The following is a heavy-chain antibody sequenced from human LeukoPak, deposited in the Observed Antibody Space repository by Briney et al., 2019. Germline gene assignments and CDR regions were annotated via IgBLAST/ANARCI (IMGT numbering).Heavy chain of an antibody. J-gene: IGHJ4*02. Sequence: GGSLRLSCAASGFTFSSYSMNWVRQAPGKGLEWVSSISSSSSYIYYADSVKGRFTISRDNAKNSLYLQMNSLRAEDTAVYYCARDTGYCSSTSCYFYYFDHWGQGTLVTVSS. D-gene: IGHD2-2*01. CDR3: ARDTGYCSSTSCYFYYFDH. CDR2: ISSSSSYI. V-gene: IGHV3-21*01. CDR1: GFTFSSYS.